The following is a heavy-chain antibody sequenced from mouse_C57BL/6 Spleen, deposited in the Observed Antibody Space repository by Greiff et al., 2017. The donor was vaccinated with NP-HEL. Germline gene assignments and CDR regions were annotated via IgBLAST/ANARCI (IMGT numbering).Heavy chain of an antibody. CDR2: IDPSDSET. CDR3: ARDGLLDSAMDY. Sequence: VQGVESGAELVRPGSSVKLSCKASGYTFTSYWMHWVKQRPIQGLEWIGNIDPSDSETHYNQKFKDKATLTVDKSSSTAYMQLSSLTSEDSAVYYCARDGLLDSAMDYWGQGTSVTVSS. CDR1: GYTFTSYW. J-gene: IGHJ4*01. V-gene: IGHV1-52*01. D-gene: IGHD1-1*01.